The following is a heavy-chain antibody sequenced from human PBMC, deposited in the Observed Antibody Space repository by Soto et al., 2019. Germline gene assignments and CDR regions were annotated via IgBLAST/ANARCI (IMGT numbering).Heavy chain of an antibody. V-gene: IGHV3-53*02. J-gene: IGHJ4*02. Sequence: EVQLVETGGGLIQPGGSLRLSCAASGFTVSSNYMSWVRQAPGKGLEWVSVIYSGGSTYYADSVKGRFTISRDNSKNTLYLQMNSLRAEDTAVYYCAIRAFWSGYYELDYWGQGTLVTVSS. D-gene: IGHD3-3*01. CDR3: AIRAFWSGYYELDY. CDR2: IYSGGST. CDR1: GFTVSSNY.